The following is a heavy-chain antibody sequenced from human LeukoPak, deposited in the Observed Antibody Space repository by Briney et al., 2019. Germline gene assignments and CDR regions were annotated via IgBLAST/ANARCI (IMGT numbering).Heavy chain of an antibody. J-gene: IGHJ4*02. CDR3: AKAPWPDYYDSSGYYSGPFFDY. V-gene: IGHV3-9*01. CDR1: GFTFDDYA. D-gene: IGHD3-22*01. Sequence: GGSLRLSCAASGFTFDDYAMHWVRHAPGKGLEWVSGISWNSGSIGYADSVKGRFTISRDNAKNSLYLQMNSLRAEDTALYYCAKAPWPDYYDSSGYYSGPFFDYWGQGTLVTVSS. CDR2: ISWNSGSI.